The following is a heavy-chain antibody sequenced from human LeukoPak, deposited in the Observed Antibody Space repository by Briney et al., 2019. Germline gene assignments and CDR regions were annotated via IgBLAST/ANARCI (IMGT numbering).Heavy chain of an antibody. V-gene: IGHV3-23*01. J-gene: IGHJ4*02. CDR3: AKGDMPIVARALDY. CDR1: GFTFSSYA. D-gene: IGHD5-12*01. CDR2: ISGSGGST. Sequence: GGSLRLSCAASGFTFSSYAMSWVRQAPGKGLEWVSAISGSGGSTYYADSVQGRFTISRNNYENTLYLQMSRLRAEDTAVYYCAKGDMPIVARALDYWGQGTLVTVSS.